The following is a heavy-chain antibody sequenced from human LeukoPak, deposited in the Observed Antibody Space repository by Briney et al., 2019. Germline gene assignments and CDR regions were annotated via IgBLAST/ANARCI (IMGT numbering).Heavy chain of an antibody. CDR2: ISYDGSNK. Sequence: PGGSLRLSCAASGFTFSSYAMHWVRQAPGKGLEWVAVISYDGSNKYYADSVKGRFTISRDNSKNTLYLQMNSPRAEDTAVYYCAREYGDYLGAFDIWGQGTMVTVSS. CDR1: GFTFSSYA. D-gene: IGHD4-17*01. CDR3: AREYGDYLGAFDI. V-gene: IGHV3-30*04. J-gene: IGHJ3*02.